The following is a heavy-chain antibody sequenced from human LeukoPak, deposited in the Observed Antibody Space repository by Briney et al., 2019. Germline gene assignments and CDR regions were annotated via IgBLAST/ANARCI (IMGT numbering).Heavy chain of an antibody. Sequence: ASVKVSCKASGYTFTSYYMHWVRQAPGQGLEWMGIINPSGGSTSYAQKFQGRVTMTRDTSTSTVYMELSSLRSEDTAVYYCAREGSRGYSYGSNWFDPWGQGTLVTVSS. CDR3: AREGSRGYSYGSNWFDP. CDR2: INPSGGST. CDR1: GYTFTSYY. D-gene: IGHD5-18*01. J-gene: IGHJ5*02. V-gene: IGHV1-46*01.